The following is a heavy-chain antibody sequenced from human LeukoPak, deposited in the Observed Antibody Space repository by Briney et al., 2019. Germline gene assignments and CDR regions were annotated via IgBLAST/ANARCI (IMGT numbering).Heavy chain of an antibody. CDR3: ARGRTYCSSTSCYTGYFDY. Sequence: VASVKVSCKASGGTFSSYAISWVRQAPGQRLEWMGGIIPIFGTANYAQKFQGRVTITTDESTSTAYMELSSLRSEDTAVYYCARGRTYCSSTSCYTGYFDYWGQGTLVTVSS. D-gene: IGHD2-2*02. J-gene: IGHJ4*02. V-gene: IGHV1-69*05. CDR1: GGTFSSYA. CDR2: IIPIFGTA.